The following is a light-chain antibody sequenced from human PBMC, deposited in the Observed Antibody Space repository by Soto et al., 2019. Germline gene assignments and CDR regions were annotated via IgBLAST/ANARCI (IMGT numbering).Light chain of an antibody. CDR2: GAS. CDR1: KSVSSN. J-gene: IGKJ4*01. CDR3: QQYNNCHQLT. V-gene: IGKV3-15*01. Sequence: EIVMTQSPATLSVSPGERATLSCRASKSVSSNLAWYQQKPGQAPRLLIYGASTRATGIPARFSGSGSGTEFTLKFSSQQYQDVSVCYCQQYNNCHQLTFGGGTKVEIK.